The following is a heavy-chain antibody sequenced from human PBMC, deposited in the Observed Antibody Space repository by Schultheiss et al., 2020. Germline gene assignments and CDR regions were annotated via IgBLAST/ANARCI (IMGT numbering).Heavy chain of an antibody. J-gene: IGHJ6*03. D-gene: IGHD5-18*01. CDR2: IRSKAYGETT. CDR1: GFTFGDYA. V-gene: IGHV3-49*04. Sequence: GSLRLSCPASGFTFGDYAMNWVRQAPGKGLEWVGFIRSKAYGETTEYAASVKGRFTISRDDSKSISYLQMNGLKTEDTAVYYCTRDGAWGYSYGYGYSYMDVWGKGTTVTVSS. CDR3: TRDGAWGYSYGYGYSYMDV.